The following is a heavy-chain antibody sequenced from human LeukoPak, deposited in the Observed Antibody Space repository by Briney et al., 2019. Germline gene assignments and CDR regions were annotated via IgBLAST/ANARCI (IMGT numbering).Heavy chain of an antibody. D-gene: IGHD2-21*01. CDR2: ISSSSLYI. CDR3: ARDLVIDVWRDY. CDR1: GFTFSTYE. J-gene: IGHJ4*02. V-gene: IGHV3-21*01. Sequence: GGSLRLSCAASGFTFSTYEMNWVRQAPGKGLEWVSSISSSSLYIYYADSVKGRFTISRDNAKNSLYLQMNSLRAEDTAVYYCARDLVIDVWRDYWGQGTLVTVSS.